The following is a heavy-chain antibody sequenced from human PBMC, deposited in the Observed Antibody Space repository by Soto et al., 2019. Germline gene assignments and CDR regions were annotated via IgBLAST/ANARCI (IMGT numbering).Heavy chain of an antibody. CDR3: TRHPEGEMATIRNADY. J-gene: IGHJ4*02. D-gene: IGHD5-12*01. CDR2: IRSKANSYAT. Sequence: EVQLVESGGGLVQPGGSLKLSCAASGFTFSGSAMHWVRQASGKGLEWVGRIRSKANSYATAYAASVKGRFTISRDDSKNTAYLQMNRLKTEDTAVYYCTRHPEGEMATIRNADYWGQGTLVTVSS. V-gene: IGHV3-73*02. CDR1: GFTFSGSA.